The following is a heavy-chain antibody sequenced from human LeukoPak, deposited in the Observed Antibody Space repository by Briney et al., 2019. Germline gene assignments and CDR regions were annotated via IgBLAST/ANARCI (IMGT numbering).Heavy chain of an antibody. CDR2: INHSGST. V-gene: IGHV4-34*01. Sequence: PSETLSLTCAVYGGSFSGYYWSWLRQPPGKGLEWIGEINHSGSTNYNPSLKCRVTISVDTSKKRFSLKLSSVTAADTAVYYCARGRGVVVPAAIKPSRYNWFDPWGQGTLVTVSS. CDR1: GGSFSGYY. D-gene: IGHD2-2*01. J-gene: IGHJ5*02. CDR3: ARGRGVVVPAAIKPSRYNWFDP.